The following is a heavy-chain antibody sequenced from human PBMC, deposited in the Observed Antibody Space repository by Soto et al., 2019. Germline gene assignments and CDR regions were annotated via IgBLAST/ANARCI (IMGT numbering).Heavy chain of an antibody. CDR1: GGSISSGGYY. D-gene: IGHD6-13*01. V-gene: IGHV4-31*03. CDR3: AKDSSRYYYYYYGMDV. CDR2: IYYSGST. Sequence: SETLSLTCTVSGGSISSGGYYWSWIRQHPGKGLEWIGYIYYSGSTYYNPSLKSRVTISVDTSKNQFSLKLSSVTAADTAVYYCAKDSSRYYYYYYGMDVWGQGTTVTVSS. J-gene: IGHJ6*02.